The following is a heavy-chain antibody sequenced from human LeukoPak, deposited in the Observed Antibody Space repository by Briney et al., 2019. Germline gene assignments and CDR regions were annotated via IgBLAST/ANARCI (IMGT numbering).Heavy chain of an antibody. V-gene: IGHV4-30-2*01. D-gene: IGHD5-18*01. J-gene: IGHJ4*02. CDR1: GGSISSGGYS. Sequence: PSETLSLTCAVSGGSISSGGYSWSWIRQPPGKGLEWIGYIYHSGSTYYNPSLKSRVTISVDRSKNQFSLKLSSVTAADTAVYYCARFDTAMVLFDYWGQGTLVTVSS. CDR3: ARFDTAMVLFDY. CDR2: IYHSGST.